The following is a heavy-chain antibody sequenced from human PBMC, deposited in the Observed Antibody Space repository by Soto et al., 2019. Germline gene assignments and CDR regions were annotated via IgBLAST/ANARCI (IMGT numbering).Heavy chain of an antibody. J-gene: IGHJ3*02. CDR3: VGRNDPFDI. CDR2: ISSSGGTT. D-gene: IGHD1-26*01. CDR1: GFTFSGYR. V-gene: IGHV3-64D*08. Sequence: GGSLRLSCSASGFTFSGYRMHWVRQPPGRGPECVSAISSSGGTTYYADSVKGRFTISRDNSKNTLYLQMSSLRTEDTAVYYCVGRNDPFDIWGQGTMVTVS.